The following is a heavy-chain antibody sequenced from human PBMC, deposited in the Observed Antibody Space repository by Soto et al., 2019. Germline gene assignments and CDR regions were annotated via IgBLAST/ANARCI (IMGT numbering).Heavy chain of an antibody. D-gene: IGHD1-26*01. CDR2: ISYSGST. CDR3: ARVISGTSLFDY. Sequence: SETLSLTCTVSGASIISDYWSWIRQPPGKGLEWIGYISYSGSTNYNPSLKSLVTISVDTSKNQFSLKLSSVTAADTAVYYCARVISGTSLFDYWGQGTLVTVS. J-gene: IGHJ4*02. CDR1: GASIISDY. V-gene: IGHV4-59*01.